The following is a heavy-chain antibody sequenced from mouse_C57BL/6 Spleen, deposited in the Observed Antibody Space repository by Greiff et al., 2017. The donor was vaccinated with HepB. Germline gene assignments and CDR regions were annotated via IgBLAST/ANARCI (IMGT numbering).Heavy chain of an antibody. CDR3: ARAYYGSPFDY. D-gene: IGHD1-1*01. CDR1: GFTFSSYG. J-gene: IGHJ2*01. V-gene: IGHV5-6*01. CDR2: ISSGGSYT. Sequence: EVQGVESGGDLVKPGGSLKLSCAASGFTFSSYGMSWVRQTPDKRLEWVATISSGGSYTYYPDSVKGRFTISRDNAKNTLYLQMSSLKSEDTAMYYCARAYYGSPFDYWGQGTTLTVSS.